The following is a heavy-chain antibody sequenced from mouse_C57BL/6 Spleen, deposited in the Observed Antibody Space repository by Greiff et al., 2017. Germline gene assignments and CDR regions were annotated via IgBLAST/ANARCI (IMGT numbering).Heavy chain of an antibody. CDR1: GYSFTGYY. Sequence: EVKLQESGPELVKPGASVKISCKASGYSFTGYYMNWVKQSPEKSLEWIGEINPSTGGTTYNQKFKAKATLTVDKSSSTAYMQLKSLTSEDSAVYYCARSGVYYYGSSSFDYWGQGTTLTVSS. CDR3: ARSGVYYYGSSSFDY. D-gene: IGHD1-1*01. CDR2: INPSTGGT. J-gene: IGHJ2*01. V-gene: IGHV1-42*01.